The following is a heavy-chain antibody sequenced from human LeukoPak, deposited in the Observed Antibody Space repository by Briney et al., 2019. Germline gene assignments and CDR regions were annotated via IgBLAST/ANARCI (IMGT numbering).Heavy chain of an antibody. V-gene: IGHV4-59*08. J-gene: IGHJ3*02. D-gene: IGHD3-22*01. Sequence: PSETLSLTCTVSGGSLSTYYWSWIRQPPGKQLEWIGYFYYSGSTSYNPSLRSRVTISVDTSKNQFSLNLSSVTAADTAVYYCARPAGTYDSSGFLAFDIWGQGTTVTVSS. CDR3: ARPAGTYDSSGFLAFDI. CDR2: FYYSGST. CDR1: GGSLSTYY.